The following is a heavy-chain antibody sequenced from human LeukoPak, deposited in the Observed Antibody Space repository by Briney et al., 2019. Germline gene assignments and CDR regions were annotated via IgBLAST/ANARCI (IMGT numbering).Heavy chain of an antibody. J-gene: IGHJ4*02. CDR2: INDSGST. Sequence: SETLSLTCAVYGGSFSGYYWSWIRQPPGKGLEWIGEINDSGSTNYNPSLKSRVTISVDTSKNQFSLKLSSVTAADTAVYYCARGRGITMIVVVINPFDYWGQGTLVTVSS. CDR3: ARGRGITMIVVVINPFDY. D-gene: IGHD3-22*01. CDR1: GGSFSGYY. V-gene: IGHV4-34*01.